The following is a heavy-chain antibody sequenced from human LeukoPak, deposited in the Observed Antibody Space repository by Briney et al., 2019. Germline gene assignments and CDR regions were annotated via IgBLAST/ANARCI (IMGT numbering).Heavy chain of an antibody. J-gene: IGHJ4*02. V-gene: IGHV3-23*01. D-gene: IGHD2-2*01. CDR2: ISGSGGRT. CDR3: AKGGYCSSASCSPFDY. Sequence: GGSLRLSCAASGFTFSSYAMSWVRQAPGKGMEWVSAISGSGGRTYYADSVKGRFTISRDNSKNTLYLQMNSLRAEDTAVYYCAKGGYCSSASCSPFDYWGQGTLVTVSS. CDR1: GFTFSSYA.